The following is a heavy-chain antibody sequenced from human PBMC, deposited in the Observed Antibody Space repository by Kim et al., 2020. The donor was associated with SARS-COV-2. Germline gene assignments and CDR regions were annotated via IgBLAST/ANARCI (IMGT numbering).Heavy chain of an antibody. J-gene: IGHJ6*02. D-gene: IGHD3-3*01. CDR3: ARDERFLEWFLPTSYGMDV. Sequence: GGSLRLSCAASGFTVSSNYMSWVRQAPGKGLEWVSVIYSGGSTYYADSVKGRFTISRDNSKNTLYLQMNSLRAEDTAVYYCARDERFLEWFLPTSYGMDVWGHGTTVTVSS. V-gene: IGHV3-66*01. CDR2: IYSGGST. CDR1: GFTVSSNY.